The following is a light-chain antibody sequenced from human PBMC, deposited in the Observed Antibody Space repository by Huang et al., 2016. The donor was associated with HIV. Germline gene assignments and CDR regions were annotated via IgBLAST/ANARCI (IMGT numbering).Light chain of an antibody. Sequence: EIVMTQSPATLSVSPGERATLSCRASQTISSDLAWYQQKTGQAPRLLIYGASTRATGIPARFSGSVSGTDFTLTINNVQSEDFALYYCQQYNNWRTFGQGTKV. J-gene: IGKJ1*01. V-gene: IGKV3-15*01. CDR2: GAS. CDR3: QQYNNWRT. CDR1: QTISSD.